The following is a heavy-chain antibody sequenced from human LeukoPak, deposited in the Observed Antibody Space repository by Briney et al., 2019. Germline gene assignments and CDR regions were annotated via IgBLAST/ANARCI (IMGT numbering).Heavy chain of an antibody. V-gene: IGHV1-69*01. CDR1: GGTFSSYA. D-gene: IGHD4-17*01. CDR3: ATCTTVTTLWERYAFDI. Sequence: ASVKVSCKASGGTFSSYAISWVRQAPGQGLEWMGGIIPIFGTANYAQKFQGRVTITADGSTSTAYMELSSLRSEDTAVYYCATCTTVTTLWERYAFDIWGQGTMVTVSS. J-gene: IGHJ3*02. CDR2: IIPIFGTA.